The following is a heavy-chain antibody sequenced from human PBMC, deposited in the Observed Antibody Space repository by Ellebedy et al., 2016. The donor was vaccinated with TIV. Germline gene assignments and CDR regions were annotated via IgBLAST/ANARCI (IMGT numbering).Heavy chain of an antibody. CDR1: GFIFSTYT. V-gene: IGHV3-7*03. CDR3: VRDLHWSYFD. Sequence: GESLKISCAASGFIFSTYTMNWVRQAPGKGLEWVANIKEDGSEEYYVDSVKGRFTISRDNAKNSLYLQMNSLRAEDTAVYYCVRDLHWSYFDWGQGTLVTVSS. D-gene: IGHD1-26*01. J-gene: IGHJ4*02. CDR2: IKEDGSEE.